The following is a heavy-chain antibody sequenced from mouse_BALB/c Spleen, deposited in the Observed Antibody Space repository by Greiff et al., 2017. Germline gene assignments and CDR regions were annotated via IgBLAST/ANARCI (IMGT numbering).Heavy chain of an antibody. CDR2: INPYNDGT. CDR3: ARNGITTVGAGDY. J-gene: IGHJ2*01. D-gene: IGHD1-1*01. CDR1: GYTFTSYV. Sequence: VQLQQSGPELVKPGASVKMSCKASGYTFTSYVMHWVKQKPGQGLEWIGYINPYNDGTKYNEKFKGKATLTSDKSSSTAYMELSSLTSEDSAVYYCARNGITTVGAGDYWGQGTTLTVSS. V-gene: IGHV1-14*01.